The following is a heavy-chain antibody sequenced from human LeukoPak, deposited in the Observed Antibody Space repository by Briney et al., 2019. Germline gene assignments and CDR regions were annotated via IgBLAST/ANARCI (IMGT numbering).Heavy chain of an antibody. CDR2: IYHSGST. Sequence: SETLSLTCTVSGGSISSSSYCWGWLRQPPGKGLEWIGSIYHSGSTYYNPSLKSQVTISVDTSKNQFSLKLTSVTAADTAVYYCARGYSSSWYLNWFDPWGQGTLVTVSS. CDR3: ARGYSSSWYLNWFDP. D-gene: IGHD6-13*01. V-gene: IGHV4-39*07. J-gene: IGHJ5*02. CDR1: GGSISSSSYC.